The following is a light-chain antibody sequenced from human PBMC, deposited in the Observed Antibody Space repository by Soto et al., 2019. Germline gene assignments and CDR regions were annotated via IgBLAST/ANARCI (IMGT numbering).Light chain of an antibody. Sequence: ETVMTQSPATLSVSPVERATLSCRASQSVNSKIAWYQQKPGQAPRLLIYGASTRATDIPARFSGSGSGTEFTLTISSLQSEDFAVYHCQQYGSSPLITFGQGTRLEI. V-gene: IGKV3-15*01. CDR3: QQYGSSPLIT. CDR1: QSVNSK. J-gene: IGKJ5*01. CDR2: GAS.